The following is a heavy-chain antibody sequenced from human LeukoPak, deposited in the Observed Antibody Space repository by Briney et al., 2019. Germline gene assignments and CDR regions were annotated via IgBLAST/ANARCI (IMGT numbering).Heavy chain of an antibody. CDR1: GFTVSSNY. CDR3: ARDFRGYYYGMDV. D-gene: IGHD5-24*01. Sequence: GGSLRLSCAASGFTVSSNYMSWVRQAPGKGLEWVSVIYSSGSTYYADSVKGRFTISRDNSKNTLYLQMNSLRAEDTAVYYCARDFRGYYYGMDVWGQGTTVTVSS. CDR2: IYSSGST. J-gene: IGHJ6*02. V-gene: IGHV3-53*01.